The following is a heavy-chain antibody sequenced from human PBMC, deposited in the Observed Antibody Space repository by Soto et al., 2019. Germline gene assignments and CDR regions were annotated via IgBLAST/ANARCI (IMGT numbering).Heavy chain of an antibody. Sequence: QVQLVEFGGGAVQPGRSLRLSRAASGFTFSKFAMHWVRQAPGKGLEWVAVISNDGRKKYYADSVTGRFTISRENSNNTLSLQMNSLRLEDTAVYYCAKDISSYSGGYTYYFDYWGQGTLVTVSS. CDR1: GFTFSKFA. J-gene: IGHJ4*02. CDR3: AKDISSYSGGYTYYFDY. V-gene: IGHV3-30*18. D-gene: IGHD1-26*01. CDR2: ISNDGRKK.